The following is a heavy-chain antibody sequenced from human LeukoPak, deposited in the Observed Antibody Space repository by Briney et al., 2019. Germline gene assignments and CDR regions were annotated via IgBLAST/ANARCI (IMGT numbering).Heavy chain of an antibody. CDR2: IYYSGST. V-gene: IGHV4-39*07. J-gene: IGHJ4*02. CDR1: GGSISSSSYY. Sequence: SETLSLTCTVSGGSISSSSYYWGWIRQPPGKGLEWIGSIYYSGSTYYNPSLKSRVTISVDTSKNQFSLKLSSVTAADTAVYYCARDVKDLGRWLQFVDYWGQGTLVTVSS. CDR3: ARDVKDLGRWLQFVDY. D-gene: IGHD5-24*01.